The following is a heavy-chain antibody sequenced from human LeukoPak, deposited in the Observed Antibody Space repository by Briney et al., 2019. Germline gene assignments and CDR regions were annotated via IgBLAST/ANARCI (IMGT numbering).Heavy chain of an antibody. Sequence: PGESLRLSCVASGFTFSSYAMSWVRQAPGKGLEWVASISDSGGTTYYLDSVRSRFTISRDNSKNTLYLQMNSLRAEDTAIYSCARDIRGSGNYGWFDPWGQGTLVTVSS. D-gene: IGHD3-10*01. CDR3: ARDIRGSGNYGWFDP. J-gene: IGHJ5*02. CDR2: ISDSGGTT. CDR1: GFTFSSYA. V-gene: IGHV3-23*01.